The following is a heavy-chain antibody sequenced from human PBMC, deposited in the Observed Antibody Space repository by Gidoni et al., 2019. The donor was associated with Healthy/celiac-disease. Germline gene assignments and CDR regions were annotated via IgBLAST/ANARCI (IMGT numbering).Heavy chain of an antibody. CDR3: AKEYSGYESYFDL. Sequence: EVQLVESGGVVVPPGGSLRLSCAASGFTFDDYTMHWVRQAPGKGLEWVSLISWDGGSTYYADSVKGRVTISRNNSKNSLYLQMNSLRTEDTALYYCAKEYSGYESYFDLWGRGTLVTVSS. V-gene: IGHV3-43*01. CDR1: GFTFDDYT. CDR2: ISWDGGST. J-gene: IGHJ2*01. D-gene: IGHD5-12*01.